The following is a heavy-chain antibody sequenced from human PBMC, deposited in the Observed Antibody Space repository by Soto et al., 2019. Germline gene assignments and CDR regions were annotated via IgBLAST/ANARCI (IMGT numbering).Heavy chain of an antibody. V-gene: IGHV3-15*07. CDR1: GFTFSNAW. J-gene: IGHJ4*02. D-gene: IGHD3-9*01. Sequence: EVQLVESGGGLVKPGGSLRLSCAASGFTFSNAWMNWVRQAPGKGLEWVGRIKSKTDGGTTDYAAPVKGRFTISRDDSKNTLYLQMNSLKTEDTAVYYCTTDPIVLTGYYKVDYWGQGTLVTVSS. CDR3: TTDPIVLTGYYKVDY. CDR2: IKSKTDGGTT.